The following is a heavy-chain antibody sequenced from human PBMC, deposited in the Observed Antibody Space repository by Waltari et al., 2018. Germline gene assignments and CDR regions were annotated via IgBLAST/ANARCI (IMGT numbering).Heavy chain of an antibody. V-gene: IGHV3-48*01. Sequence: EVQLVESGGGLVQPGGSLRLSCAASGFTFSSYSMNWVRQAPGKGLEWVAYISSSSSTIYYADAVKGRFTISRDNAKSTLYLQMKSLRAEDTAVYYCARVRYGDYEWGQGTLVTVSS. CDR3: ARVRYGDYE. CDR1: GFTFSSYS. D-gene: IGHD4-17*01. CDR2: ISSSSSTI. J-gene: IGHJ4*02.